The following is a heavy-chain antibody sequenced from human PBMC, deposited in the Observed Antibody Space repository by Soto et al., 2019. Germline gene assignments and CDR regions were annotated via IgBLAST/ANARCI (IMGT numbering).Heavy chain of an antibody. V-gene: IGHV4-34*01. D-gene: IGHD1-1*01. CDR3: ERVERGTATTVVDAFDV. CDR2: MSHSGGT. CDR1: GGFVSSGSYY. Sequence: QVQLQQWGAGLLKPSETLSLTCAVYGGFVSSGSYYWSWIRQPPGKGLEWIGEMSHSGGTHFNPSLKSRVTISLDTSKNQFAPKMSSVTAAETALYYGERVERGTATTVVDAFDVWGPGTMVTVSS. J-gene: IGHJ3*01.